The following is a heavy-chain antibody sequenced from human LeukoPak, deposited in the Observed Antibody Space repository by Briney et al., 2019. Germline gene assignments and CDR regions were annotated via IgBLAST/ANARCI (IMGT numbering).Heavy chain of an antibody. V-gene: IGHV4-34*01. CDR3: ARGGFYCGGDCYVDH. D-gene: IGHD2-21*02. Sequence: SETLSVSCAVYGGSFSPYYWSWIRQPPGKGLEWIGEINHSGSTNYNPSLKSRVTISVDTSKNQFSLRLSSVTAADTAVYYCARGGFYCGGDCYVDHWGQGTLVTVSS. CDR1: GGSFSPYY. J-gene: IGHJ4*02. CDR2: INHSGST.